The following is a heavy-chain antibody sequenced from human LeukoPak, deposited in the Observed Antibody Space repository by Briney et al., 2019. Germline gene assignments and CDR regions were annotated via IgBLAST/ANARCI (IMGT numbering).Heavy chain of an antibody. J-gene: IGHJ3*02. Sequence: GGSLRLSCAASGFTFSSYAMSWVRQAPGKGLEWVSAISGSGGSTYYADSVKGRFTISRDNSKNTLYLQMNSLRAEDTAVYYCAKDHGQYRSGGSCYSPGAFDIWGQGTMVTVSS. D-gene: IGHD2-15*01. CDR1: GFTFSSYA. V-gene: IGHV3-23*01. CDR3: AKDHGQYRSGGSCYSPGAFDI. CDR2: ISGSGGST.